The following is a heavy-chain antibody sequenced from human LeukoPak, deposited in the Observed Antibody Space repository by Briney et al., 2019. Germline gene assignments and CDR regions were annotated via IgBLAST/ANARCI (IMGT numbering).Heavy chain of an antibody. D-gene: IGHD1-1*01. V-gene: IGHV4-39*01. CDR1: GGSITTRGYF. Sequence: PSETLSLTCIVSGGSITTRGYFWGWIRQPPGQGLEWIATTSYRGITYYSPSLKSRVTISVDTSANQFSLKLTSVTAADTAVYYCARQSSDDNFPRYFDYWGQGTLVTVSS. CDR3: ARQSSDDNFPRYFDY. CDR2: TSYRGIT. J-gene: IGHJ4*02.